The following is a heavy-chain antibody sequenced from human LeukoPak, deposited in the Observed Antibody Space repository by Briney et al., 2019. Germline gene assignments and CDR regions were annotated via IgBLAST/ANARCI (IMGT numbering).Heavy chain of an antibody. CDR1: GYTFTSYG. J-gene: IGHJ4*02. CDR3: ACTPLGYYYYDSSGLFDY. D-gene: IGHD3-22*01. CDR2: ISAYNGNT. V-gene: IGHV1-18*01. Sequence: EASVKVSCKASGYTFTSYGISWVRQAPGQGLEWMGWISAYNGNTNYAQKLQGRVTMTTDTSTSTACMELSSLRSDDTAVYYCACTPLGYYYYDSSGLFDYWGQGTLVTVSS.